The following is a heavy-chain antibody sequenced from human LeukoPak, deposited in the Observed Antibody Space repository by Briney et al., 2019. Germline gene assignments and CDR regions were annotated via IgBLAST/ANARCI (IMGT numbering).Heavy chain of an antibody. Sequence: GGSLRLSCVASGFTFTTHSMNWVRQAPGKGPEWVASFNSGSSYISYTDSVKGRFTISRDNTEKSIYLQMNYLRVEDTALYYCVRASGAAALDFWGQGTLVTVTS. CDR1: GFTFTTHS. D-gene: IGHD6-13*01. J-gene: IGHJ4*02. CDR2: FNSGSSYI. CDR3: VRASGAAALDF. V-gene: IGHV3-21*01.